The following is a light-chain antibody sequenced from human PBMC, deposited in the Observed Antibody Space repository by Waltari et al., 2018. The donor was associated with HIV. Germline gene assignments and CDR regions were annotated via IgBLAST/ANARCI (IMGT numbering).Light chain of an antibody. J-gene: IGLJ2*01. CDR3: AAWDDSLSGHVV. CDR1: SSNIGSNY. Sequence: QSVLTQPPSASGTPGQRVTISCSGSSSNIGSNYVYWYQQLPGTAPKLLIYRSNRRPSGVPGRFSGAKSGTSASLAISGLRSEDEADDYCAAWDDSLSGHVVFGGGTKLTVL. V-gene: IGLV1-47*01. CDR2: RSN.